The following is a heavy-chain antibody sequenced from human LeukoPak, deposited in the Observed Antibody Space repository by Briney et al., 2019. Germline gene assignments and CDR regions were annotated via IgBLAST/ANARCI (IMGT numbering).Heavy chain of an antibody. CDR2: IYHSGST. V-gene: IGHV4-38-2*02. CDR1: GGSISSYY. CDR3: ARYRAGANDAFDI. D-gene: IGHD1-26*01. Sequence: SETLSLTCTVSGGSISSYYWGWIRQPPGKGLEWIGSIYHSGSTYYNPSPKSRVTISVDTSKNQISLKLSSVTAADTAVYYCARYRAGANDAFDIWGQGTMVTVSS. J-gene: IGHJ3*02.